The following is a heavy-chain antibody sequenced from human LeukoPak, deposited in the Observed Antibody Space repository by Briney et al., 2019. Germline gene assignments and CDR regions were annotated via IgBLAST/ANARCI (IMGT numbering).Heavy chain of an antibody. CDR3: ARVSWFRYYYYMDV. J-gene: IGHJ6*03. CDR2: ISSSGSTI. V-gene: IGHV3-48*03. D-gene: IGHD2-21*01. Sequence: GGSLRLSCAASGFTFSSYAMSWVRQAPGKGLEWVSYISSSGSTIYYADSVKGRFTISRDNAKNSLYLQMNSLRAEDTAVYYCARVSWFRYYYYMDVWGKGTTVTISS. CDR1: GFTFSSYA.